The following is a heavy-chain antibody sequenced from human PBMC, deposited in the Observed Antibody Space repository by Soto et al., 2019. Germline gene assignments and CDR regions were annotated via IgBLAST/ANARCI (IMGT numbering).Heavy chain of an antibody. CDR2: ISGSGGST. V-gene: IGHV3-23*01. CDR1: GFTFSLYA. Sequence: GGSLRLSCAASGFTFSLYAISWVRQAQGKGLEWVSAISGSGGSTYYADSVKGRFTISRDNSKNTLYLQMNSLRAEDTAVYYCAKGDLDIVATIIDYWGQGTLVTVSS. D-gene: IGHD5-12*01. J-gene: IGHJ4*02. CDR3: AKGDLDIVATIIDY.